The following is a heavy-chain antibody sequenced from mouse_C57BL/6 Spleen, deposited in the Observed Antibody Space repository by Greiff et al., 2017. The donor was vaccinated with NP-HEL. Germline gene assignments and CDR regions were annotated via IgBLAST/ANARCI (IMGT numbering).Heavy chain of an antibody. D-gene: IGHD3-2*02. CDR1: GYTFTSYG. CDR3: ARYGAQAPFEY. J-gene: IGHJ2*01. Sequence: QVQLQQSGAELARPGASVKLSCKASGYTFTSYGISWVKQRTGQGLEWIGEIYPRSGNTYYNEKFKGKATLTADKSSSTAYMELRSLTSEDSAVNFCARYGAQAPFEYWGQGTTLTVSS. CDR2: IYPRSGNT. V-gene: IGHV1-81*01.